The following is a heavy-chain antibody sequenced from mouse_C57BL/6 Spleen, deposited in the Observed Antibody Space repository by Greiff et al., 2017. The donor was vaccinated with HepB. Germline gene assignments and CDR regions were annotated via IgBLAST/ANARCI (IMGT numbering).Heavy chain of an antibody. CDR1: GFTFSSYG. CDR2: ISSGGSYT. CDR3: ARPLTTVVAPNAMDY. D-gene: IGHD1-1*01. Sequence: EVQLVESGGDLVKPGGSLKLSCAASGFTFSSYGMSWVRQTPDKRLEWVATISSGGSYTYYPDSVKGRFTISRDHAKNTLYLQMSSLKSEDTAMYYCARPLTTVVAPNAMDYWGQGTSVTVSS. J-gene: IGHJ4*01. V-gene: IGHV5-6*01.